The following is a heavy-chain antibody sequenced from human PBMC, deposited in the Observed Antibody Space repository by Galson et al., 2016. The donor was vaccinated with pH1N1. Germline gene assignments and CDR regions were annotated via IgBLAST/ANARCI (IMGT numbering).Heavy chain of an antibody. J-gene: IGHJ4*02. Sequence: SVKVSCKASGYNFIKYYIHWVRQAPGQGLEWVGVINPIGSSGDTAMYAQSFQGRVTMTTDTFTSTAYMALRSLRSDDTVVYYCARSLAWNYGDYWGQGTLVTVSS. CDR3: ARSLAWNYGDY. CDR1: GYNFIKYY. D-gene: IGHD1-7*01. CDR2: INPIGSSGDTA. V-gene: IGHV1-46*01.